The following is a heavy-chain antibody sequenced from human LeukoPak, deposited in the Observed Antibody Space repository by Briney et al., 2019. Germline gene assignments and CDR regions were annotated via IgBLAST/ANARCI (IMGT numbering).Heavy chain of an antibody. CDR2: INPNSGGT. Sequence: ASVKVSCKASGYTFTGYYMHWVRQAPGQGLEWMGRINPNSGGTNYAQKFQGRVTMTRDTSISTAYMELSRLRSDDTAVYYCARDEGGYSSSSDDPFNWFDPWGQGTLVTVSS. J-gene: IGHJ5*02. D-gene: IGHD6-6*01. CDR3: ARDEGGYSSSSDDPFNWFDP. V-gene: IGHV1-2*06. CDR1: GYTFTGYY.